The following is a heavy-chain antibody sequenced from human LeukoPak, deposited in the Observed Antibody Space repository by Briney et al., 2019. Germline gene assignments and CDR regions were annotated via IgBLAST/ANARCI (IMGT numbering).Heavy chain of an antibody. J-gene: IGHJ6*03. CDR1: GFTFSSYN. CDR2: ITSGSSYI. V-gene: IGHV3-21*01. CDR3: ARGTTALMDV. Sequence: GGSLRLSCAASGFTFSSYNMNWVRQAPGQGLEWVSSITSGSSYIYYADSVKGRFTISRDNAKNSLYLQMNSLRAEDTAVYYCARGTTALMDVWGKGTTVTVSS. D-gene: IGHD2-21*02.